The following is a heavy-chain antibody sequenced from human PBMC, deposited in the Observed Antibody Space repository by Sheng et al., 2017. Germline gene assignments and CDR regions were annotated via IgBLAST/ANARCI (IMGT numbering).Heavy chain of an antibody. Sequence: QVQLVESGGGVVQPGRSLRLSCSVSGFIFSDYGMHWVRQTPGKGLEWVAVVSYDGNKKYYADSVKGRFTISRDNSKDTLYLQMNSLRADDTAAYYCAKVQPPTQXLDP. CDR3: AKVQPPTQXLDP. J-gene: IGHJ5*02. D-gene: IGHD2-2*01. CDR2: VSYDGNKK. CDR1: GFIFSDYG. V-gene: IGHV3-30*18.